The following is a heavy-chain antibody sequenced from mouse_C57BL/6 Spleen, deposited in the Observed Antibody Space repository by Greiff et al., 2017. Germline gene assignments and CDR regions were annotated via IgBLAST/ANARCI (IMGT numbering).Heavy chain of an antibody. Sequence: QVQLQQPGAELVMPGASVKLSCKASGYTFTSYWMHWVKQRPGQGLEWIGEIDPSDSYTNYNQKFKGKSTLTVDKSSSTAYMQLSSLTSEDSAVYYCARSTPYGSSYEFAYWGQGTLVTVSA. J-gene: IGHJ3*01. V-gene: IGHV1-69*01. D-gene: IGHD1-1*01. CDR3: ARSTPYGSSYEFAY. CDR2: IDPSDSYT. CDR1: GYTFTSYW.